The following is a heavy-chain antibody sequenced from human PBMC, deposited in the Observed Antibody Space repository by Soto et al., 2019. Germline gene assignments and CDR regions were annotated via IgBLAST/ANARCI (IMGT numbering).Heavy chain of an antibody. V-gene: IGHV4-34*01. CDR1: GGSFSGYY. CDR2: INHSGTT. Sequence: SETLSLTCAVYGGSFSGYYWSWIRQPPGKGLEWIGEINHSGTTNYNASLRSRVSMSVDTPTNQFSLKLMSVTAADTAVYFCARVHITGPVHSWGQGTLVTVSS. D-gene: IGHD2-8*02. J-gene: IGHJ4*02. CDR3: ARVHITGPVHS.